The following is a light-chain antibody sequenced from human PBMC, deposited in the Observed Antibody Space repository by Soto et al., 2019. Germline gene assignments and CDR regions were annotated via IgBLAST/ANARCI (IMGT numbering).Light chain of an antibody. V-gene: IGLV2-14*01. Sequence: QSVLTQPASVSGSPGQSITISCAGTMRDVGACNLVSWYQQHPGRAPQLIIYEVRHRTSGISFRFSGSKSGNTAYLTISGLQAEDEADYYCGSYRAKSSLIFGGGTQLPVL. CDR1: MRDVGACNL. J-gene: IGLJ2*01. CDR3: GSYRAKSSLI. CDR2: EVR.